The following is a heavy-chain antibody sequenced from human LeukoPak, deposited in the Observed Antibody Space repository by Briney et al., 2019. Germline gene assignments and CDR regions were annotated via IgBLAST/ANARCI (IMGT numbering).Heavy chain of an antibody. V-gene: IGHV3-48*01. J-gene: IGHJ6*02. Sequence: GSLRLSCAASGFTFSSYIMNWVRQAPGKGLEWVSYISTTSSTIYYADSVKGRFTISRDNAKSSLYLQMNSLRAEDTAVYYCARDRDYVWGSYRDYYYYGMDVWGQGTTVTVSS. CDR3: ARDRDYVWGSYRDYYYYGMDV. CDR2: ISTTSSTI. CDR1: GFTFSSYI. D-gene: IGHD3-16*02.